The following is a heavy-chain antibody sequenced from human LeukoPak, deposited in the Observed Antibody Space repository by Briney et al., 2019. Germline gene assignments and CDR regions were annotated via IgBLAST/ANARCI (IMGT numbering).Heavy chain of an antibody. J-gene: IGHJ5*02. CDR3: VKVGGGGGWYWSP. D-gene: IGHD6-19*01. Sequence: GGSLRLSCTGSGFTFSNYVMSWVRQAPGKRLEWVSGISDSGDDTDYADSVKGRFTISRDNSKNTLFLQMNILRVEDTAVYYCVKVGGGGGWYWSPWGRETLVTVSS. CDR2: ISDSGDDT. V-gene: IGHV3-23*01. CDR1: GFTFSNYV.